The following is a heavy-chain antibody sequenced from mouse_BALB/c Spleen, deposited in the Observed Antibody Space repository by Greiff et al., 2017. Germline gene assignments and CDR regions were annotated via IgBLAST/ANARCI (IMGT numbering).Heavy chain of an antibody. Sequence: VQLQQSGTVLARPGASVKMSCKASGYTFTSYYIHWVKQRPGQGLEWIGWIYPGNVNTKYNEKFKGKATLTSDKSSSTAYMELSSLTSEDSAVYYCARGINYYAMDYWGQGTSVTVSS. CDR2: IYPGNVNT. CDR3: ARGINYYAMDY. J-gene: IGHJ4*01. V-gene: IGHV1S56*01. CDR1: GYTFTSYY. D-gene: IGHD2-4*01.